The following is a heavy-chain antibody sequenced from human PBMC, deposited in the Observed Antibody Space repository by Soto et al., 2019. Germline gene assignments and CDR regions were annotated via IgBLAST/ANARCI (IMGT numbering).Heavy chain of an antibody. J-gene: IGHJ3*02. CDR1: GFTVTDIY. V-gene: IGHV3-66*01. CDR3: VREPRYCSGGSCSIMGDAFDI. CDR2: IYNEFT. D-gene: IGHD2-15*01. Sequence: EVQLVESGGGLVQPGGSLRLSCVASGFTVTDIYMNWVRQAPGKGLEWVSVIYNEFTDYADSVRGRFSISTDSSKNALYLQMTSPRAEDSAVYYCVREPRYCSGGSCSIMGDAFDIWGQGTMVTVSS.